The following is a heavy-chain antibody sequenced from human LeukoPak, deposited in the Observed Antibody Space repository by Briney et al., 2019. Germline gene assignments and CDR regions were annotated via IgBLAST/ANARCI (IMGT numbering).Heavy chain of an antibody. J-gene: IGHJ4*02. CDR1: GYSISSGYT. D-gene: IGHD2-21*01. Sequence: SETLSLTCAVSGYSISSGYTWGWIRQPPGKGLEWIGSIYHSGSTYYNPSLKSRVTISVDTSKNQFSLKLSSVTAADTAVYYCARCGGSSYYWGQGTVVTVSS. CDR3: ARCGGSSYY. V-gene: IGHV4-38-2*01. CDR2: IYHSGST.